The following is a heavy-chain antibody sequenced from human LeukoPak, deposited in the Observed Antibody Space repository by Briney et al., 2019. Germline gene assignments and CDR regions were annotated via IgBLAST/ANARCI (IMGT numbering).Heavy chain of an antibody. CDR3: ARMFRGYTYGYEGTVDY. Sequence: GGSLRLSCAASGFTFSTHDLNWVRQAPGKGLEWVSFISSRSSTIYYADSVKGRLTISRDNAKNSLYLQMNTLRAEDTAVYYCARMFRGYTYGYEGTVDYWGQGTLVTVSS. D-gene: IGHD5-18*01. CDR1: GFTFSTHD. CDR2: ISSRSSTI. J-gene: IGHJ4*02. V-gene: IGHV3-48*04.